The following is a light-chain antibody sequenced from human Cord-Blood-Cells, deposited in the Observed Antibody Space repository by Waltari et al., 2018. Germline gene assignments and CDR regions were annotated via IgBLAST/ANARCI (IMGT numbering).Light chain of an antibody. CDR2: DVS. CDR3: SSYTSSSTWV. CDR1: SSDVGGYNY. V-gene: IGLV2-14*01. J-gene: IGLJ3*02. Sequence: QSALTQPASVSASPGHSITISCTGTSSDVGGYNYVSWYQQHPSKTPKLMIYDVSKRPSGVSNRFSGSKSGNTASLTISGLQAEDEADYYCSSYTSSSTWVFGGGTKLTVL.